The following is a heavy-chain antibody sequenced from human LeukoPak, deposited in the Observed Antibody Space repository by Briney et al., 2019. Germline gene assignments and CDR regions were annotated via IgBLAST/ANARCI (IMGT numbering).Heavy chain of an antibody. CDR1: GFTFSSYS. CDR3: ARALEPYDSSGYGLGY. Sequence: GGSLRLSCAASGFTFSSYSMNWVRQAPGKGLEWVSSISSSSSSYIYYADSVKGRFTISRDNAKNSLYLQMNSLRAEDTAVYYCARALEPYDSSGYGLGYWGQGTLVTVSS. J-gene: IGHJ4*02. V-gene: IGHV3-21*01. CDR2: ISSSSSSYI. D-gene: IGHD3-22*01.